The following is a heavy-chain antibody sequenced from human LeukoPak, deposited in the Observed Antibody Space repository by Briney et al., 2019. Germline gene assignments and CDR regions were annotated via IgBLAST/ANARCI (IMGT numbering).Heavy chain of an antibody. J-gene: IGHJ4*02. CDR1: GGTFSSSA. Sequence: GGSLRLFCAASGGTFSSSAMNWVRQAPGRGLEWVSNISRSGSGGSTYYADSVKGRFTISRDNSKNTLYLQMNSLRAEDTAVYYCAKSGYNRFDYWGQGTLVTVSS. D-gene: IGHD5-24*01. CDR2: ISRSGSGGST. V-gene: IGHV3-23*01. CDR3: AKSGYNRFDY.